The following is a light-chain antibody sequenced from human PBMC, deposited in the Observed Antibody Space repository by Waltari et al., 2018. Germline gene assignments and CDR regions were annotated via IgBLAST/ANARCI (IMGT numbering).Light chain of an antibody. J-gene: IGKJ4*01. CDR2: WAS. CDR3: QQYFTTLT. Sequence: DIVMTQSPDSLAVSLGERASIICTSSQTILYNSNNKNYLAWYQQKPGQPPKLLIYWASTRQSGVPDRFSGSGSGTDFTLTISSLQAGDVAVYYCQQYFTTLTFGGGTKVEIK. CDR1: QTILYNSNNKNY. V-gene: IGKV4-1*01.